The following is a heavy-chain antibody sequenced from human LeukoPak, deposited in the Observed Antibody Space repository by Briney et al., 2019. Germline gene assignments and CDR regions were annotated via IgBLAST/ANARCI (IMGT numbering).Heavy chain of an antibody. CDR3: ARGYGHDY. CDR1: GYCFSSYD. V-gene: IGHV1-18*01. D-gene: IGHD2-15*01. CDR2: ISAYNGNA. J-gene: IGHJ4*02. Sequence: ASVKVSCKASGYCFSSYDVGWVRQAPGQGLEWVGGISAYNGNANYAQNLQGRVTMTTDTSSSTAYMELRSLRSDDTAVYYCARGYGHDYWGQGTLVTVSS.